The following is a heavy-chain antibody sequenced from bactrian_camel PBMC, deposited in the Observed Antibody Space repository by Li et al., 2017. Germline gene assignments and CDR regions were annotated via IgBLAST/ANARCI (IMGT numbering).Heavy chain of an antibody. CDR2: IINRGGTI. J-gene: IGHJ4*01. D-gene: IGHD5*01. Sequence: VQLVESGGGLVQPGGSLRLSCQASGFTYSSLDLSWVRQAPGKGLEWVSIINRGGTIYYADSMKGRFTISRDNATNTVYLQMNSLKPEDTAVYYCAADPSRELWVGYPPYKYWGQGTQVTVS. CDR3: AADPSRELWVGYPPYKY. CDR1: GFTYSSLD. V-gene: IGHV3S40*01.